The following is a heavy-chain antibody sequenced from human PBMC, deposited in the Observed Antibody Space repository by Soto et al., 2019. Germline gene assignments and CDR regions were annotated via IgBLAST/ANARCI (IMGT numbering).Heavy chain of an antibody. J-gene: IGHJ4*02. D-gene: IGHD2-15*01. CDR3: ARIGLGYCSGGSCSHFDY. V-gene: IGHV2-26*01. CDR2: IFSNDEK. Sequence: DLEWLAHIFSNDEKSYSTSLKSRLTISKDTSKSQVVLTMTNMDPVDTATYYCARIGLGYCSGGSCSHFDYWGQGTLVTVSS.